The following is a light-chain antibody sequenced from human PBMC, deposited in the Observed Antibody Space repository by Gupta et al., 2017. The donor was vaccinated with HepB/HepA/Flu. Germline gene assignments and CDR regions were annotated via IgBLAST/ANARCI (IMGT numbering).Light chain of an antibody. CDR1: QSVSSN. J-gene: IGKJ3*01. Sequence: EIVMTQSPATLSVSPGERATLSCRASQSVSSNLAWYQQKPGQAPRLLIYGASTRATGIPARFSGSGSGTEFTLTISSLQSEDFAVYYCQQYNNWPTGFTFGPGTKVDIK. CDR2: GAS. CDR3: QQYNNWPTGFT. V-gene: IGKV3-15*01.